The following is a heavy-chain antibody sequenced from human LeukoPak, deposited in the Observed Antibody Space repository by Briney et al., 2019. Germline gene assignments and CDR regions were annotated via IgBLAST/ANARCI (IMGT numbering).Heavy chain of an antibody. CDR1: GFTFDDYA. J-gene: IGHJ5*02. Sequence: PGGSLRLSCAASGFTFDDYAMHWVRQAPGKGLEWVSGISWNSGSIGYADSVKGRFTISRDNAKNSLYLQMNSLRAEDMALYYCAKDLTTEVGGGWFDPWGQGTLVTVSS. D-gene: IGHD3-16*01. CDR2: ISWNSGSI. V-gene: IGHV3-9*03. CDR3: AKDLTTEVGGGWFDP.